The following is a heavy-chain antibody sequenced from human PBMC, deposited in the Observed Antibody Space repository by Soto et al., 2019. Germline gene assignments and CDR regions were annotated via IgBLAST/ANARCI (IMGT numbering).Heavy chain of an antibody. CDR1: GGTFSSYA. CDR2: IIPIFGTA. D-gene: IGHD3-22*01. V-gene: IGHV1-69*01. J-gene: IGHJ4*02. CDR3: ARGANYYDPYHFDY. Sequence: QVQLVQSGAEVKKPGSSVKVSCKASGGTFSSYAISWVRQAPGQGLEWMGGIIPIFGTANYAQKFQGRVTITADESTSTAYMELSSLRSEETAVYYCARGANYYDPYHFDYWGQGTLVTVSS.